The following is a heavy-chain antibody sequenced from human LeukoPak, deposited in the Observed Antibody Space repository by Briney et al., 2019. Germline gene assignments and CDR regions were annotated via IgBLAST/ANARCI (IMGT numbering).Heavy chain of an antibody. CDR3: ARWDSTLNLYYYDRGDAFDI. D-gene: IGHD3-22*01. Sequence: SQTLSLTCTVSGGSISSGDYYWSWIRQPPGKGLEWIGYIYYSGSTYYNPSLKSRVTISVDTSKNQFSLKLSSVTAADTAVYYCARWDSTLNLYYYDRGDAFDIWGQGTMVTVSS. CDR1: GGSISSGDYY. CDR2: IYYSGST. J-gene: IGHJ3*02. V-gene: IGHV4-30-4*08.